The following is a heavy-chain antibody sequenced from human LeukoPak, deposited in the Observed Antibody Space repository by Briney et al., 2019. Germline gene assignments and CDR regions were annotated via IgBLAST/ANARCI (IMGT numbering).Heavy chain of an antibody. V-gene: IGHV4-59*01. CDR3: ATRKLGNDY. CDR1: GVSLSTYS. J-gene: IGHJ4*02. CDR2: ASDSGTT. D-gene: IGHD7-27*01. Sequence: SETLSLTCSVSGVSLSTYSWTWVRQPPGKGLEWIGYASDSGTTNYNPSLKSRVTISADTSKNQFSLKLYSVTAADTAVYYCATRKLGNDYWGQGTLVTVSS.